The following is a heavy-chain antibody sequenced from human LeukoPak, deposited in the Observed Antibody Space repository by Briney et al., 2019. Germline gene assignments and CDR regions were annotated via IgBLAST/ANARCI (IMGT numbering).Heavy chain of an antibody. CDR1: GYTFTRYN. J-gene: IGHJ4*02. CDR2: INTNTGNP. CDR3: ARESPYYYDSSDYSGEPDY. D-gene: IGHD3-22*01. Sequence: GASVKVSCKASGYTFTRYNMNWVRQAPGQGLEWMGWINTNTGNPTYVQGFTGRFLFFLDTSVSTAYLQISSLKAEDTAVYYCARESPYYYDSSDYSGEPDYWGQGTLVTVSS. V-gene: IGHV7-4-1*02.